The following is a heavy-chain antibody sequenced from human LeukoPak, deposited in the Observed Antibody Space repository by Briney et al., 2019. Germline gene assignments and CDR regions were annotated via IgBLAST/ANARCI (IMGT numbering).Heavy chain of an antibody. CDR1: GYTFTSYG. CDR2: ISAYNGNT. V-gene: IGHV1-18*01. D-gene: IGHD3-22*01. J-gene: IGHJ4*02. CDR3: ARGFPRYYYDSSGYYYFDY. Sequence: GASVKVSCKASGYTFTSYGISWVRQAPGQGLEWMGWISAYNGNTNYAQTLQGRVTLTTDTSTSTAYMELSSLRSEDTDVYYCARGFPRYYYDSSGYYYFDYWGQGTLVTVSS.